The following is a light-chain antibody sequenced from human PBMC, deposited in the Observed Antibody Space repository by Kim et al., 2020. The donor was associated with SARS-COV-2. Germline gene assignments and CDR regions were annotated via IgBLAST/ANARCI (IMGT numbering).Light chain of an antibody. Sequence: EIVLTQSPATLSLSPGERATLSCRASQSITTYLAWYQQKPGQAPRLLIYDASNRATGIPARFSGSGSGTDFTLTISSLEREDFAVYYCHHRSDWTLTFGGGTKLEI. V-gene: IGKV3-11*01. CDR1: QSITTY. CDR2: DAS. CDR3: HHRSDWTLT. J-gene: IGKJ4*01.